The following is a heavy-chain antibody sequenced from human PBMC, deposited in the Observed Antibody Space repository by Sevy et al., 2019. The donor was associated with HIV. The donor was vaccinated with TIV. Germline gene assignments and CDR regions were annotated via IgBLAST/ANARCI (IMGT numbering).Heavy chain of an antibody. Sequence: GGSLRLSCAASGFTFSSYSMNWVRQAPGKGLEWVSSISSSSSYIYYEDSVKGRFTISRDNAKNSLYLQMNSLRAKDTAVYYCATGEMETIEGYFDYWGQGTLVTVSS. CDR3: ATGEMETIEGYFDY. CDR1: GFTFSSYS. V-gene: IGHV3-21*01. D-gene: IGHD3-16*01. CDR2: ISSSSSYI. J-gene: IGHJ4*02.